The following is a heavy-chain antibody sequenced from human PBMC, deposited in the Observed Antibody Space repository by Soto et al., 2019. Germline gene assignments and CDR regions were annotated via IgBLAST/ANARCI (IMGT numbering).Heavy chain of an antibody. Sequence: GESLKISCKGSGYSFTGYWIGWVRQMPGKGLEWMGIIYPGDSDTRYSPSFQGQVTISADKSISTAYLQWSSLKASDTAMYYCARLNNWGSGRGYFDYWGQGTLVTVSS. CDR2: IYPGDSDT. J-gene: IGHJ4*02. CDR3: ARLNNWGSGRGYFDY. CDR1: GYSFTGYW. V-gene: IGHV5-51*01. D-gene: IGHD7-27*01.